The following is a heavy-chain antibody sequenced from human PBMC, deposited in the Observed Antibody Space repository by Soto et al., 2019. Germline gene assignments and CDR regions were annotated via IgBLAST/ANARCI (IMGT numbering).Heavy chain of an antibody. CDR1: GGSISSYY. V-gene: IGHV4-59*08. J-gene: IGHJ4*02. CDR3: ARQGAYSSSWYYFDY. Sequence: PSETLSLTCTVSGGSISSYYWSWIRQPPGKGLEWIGYIYYSGSTNYNPSLKSRVTISVDTSKNQFSLKLSSVTAADTAVYYCARQGAYSSSWYYFDYWGQGTLVTVSS. D-gene: IGHD6-13*01. CDR2: IYYSGST.